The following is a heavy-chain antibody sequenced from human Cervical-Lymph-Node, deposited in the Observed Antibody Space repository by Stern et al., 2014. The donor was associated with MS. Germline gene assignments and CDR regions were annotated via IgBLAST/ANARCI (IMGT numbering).Heavy chain of an antibody. CDR1: GYTFTNHD. CDR2: ISVYNGNT. CDR3: ARGGSGWPLDS. Sequence: VQLVQSGTEVKKPGASVKVSCKASGYTFTNHDITWLRQAPGQGLEWMGWISVYNGNTKYAQKVKGRVTMTTDTSTSTSFMDLTSLRSDDTAVYYCARGGSGWPLDSWGQGTLVTVSS. J-gene: IGHJ4*02. V-gene: IGHV1-18*01. D-gene: IGHD6-19*01.